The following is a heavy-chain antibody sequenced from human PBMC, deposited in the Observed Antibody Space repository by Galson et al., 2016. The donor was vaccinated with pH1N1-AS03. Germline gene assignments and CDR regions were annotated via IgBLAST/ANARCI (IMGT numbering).Heavy chain of an antibody. J-gene: IGHJ3*01. CDR1: GDSITSENYF. CDR2: IDYRGMD. CDR3: AREVNVVAESDAFDV. D-gene: IGHD2-21*01. Sequence: TLSLTCTVSGDSITSENYFWRWIRQPPGKGLEWIAYIDYRGMDYYNPSFTGRVTLLIDTSNNQFSLNLRSLTAADTAMYYCAREVNVVAESDAFDVWGQGTMVTVSS. V-gene: IGHV4-30-4*08.